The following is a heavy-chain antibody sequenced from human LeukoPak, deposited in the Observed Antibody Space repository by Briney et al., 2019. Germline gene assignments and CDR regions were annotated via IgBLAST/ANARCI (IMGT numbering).Heavy chain of an antibody. Sequence: PGGSLRLSCAASGFTFSDYYMTWIRQAPGKGLEWVSCINTGGSTIYYADSVKGRFTISRDNAKNSLYLQMNSLRAEDTAVYYCAIATKPAAALWRSPLGPYWGQGTLVTVSS. CDR3: AIATKPAAALWRSPLGPY. V-gene: IGHV3-11*04. CDR1: GFTFSDYY. J-gene: IGHJ4*02. CDR2: INTGGSTI. D-gene: IGHD2-2*01.